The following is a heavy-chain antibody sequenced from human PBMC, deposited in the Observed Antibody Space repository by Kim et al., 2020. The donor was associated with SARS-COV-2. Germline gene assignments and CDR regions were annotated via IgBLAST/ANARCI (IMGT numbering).Heavy chain of an antibody. J-gene: IGHJ3*02. V-gene: IGHV3-74*01. Sequence: GGSLRLSCAASGFTFRNYWMDWVRQAPGKGLVWVSDITPDGTDARYAESVQGRFTISRDNAKNTLYLHMNSLRGEDTAVYYCVRNRGWTALDIWGQGT. D-gene: IGHD6-19*01. CDR1: GFTFRNYW. CDR2: ITPDGTDA. CDR3: VRNRGWTALDI.